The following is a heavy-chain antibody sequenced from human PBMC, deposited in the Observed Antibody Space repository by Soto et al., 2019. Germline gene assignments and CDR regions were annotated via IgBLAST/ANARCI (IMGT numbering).Heavy chain of an antibody. D-gene: IGHD3-16*02. CDR1: GGTFSSYT. V-gene: IGHV1-69*04. J-gene: IGHJ4*02. CDR3: AREITFGGVIVPRSDY. CDR2: IIPILGIA. Sequence: ASVKVSCKASGGTFSSYTISWVRQAPGQGLEWMGRIIPILGIANYAQKFQGRVTITADKSTSTAYMELSSLRSDDTAVYYCAREITFGGVIVPRSDYWGQGTLVTVSS.